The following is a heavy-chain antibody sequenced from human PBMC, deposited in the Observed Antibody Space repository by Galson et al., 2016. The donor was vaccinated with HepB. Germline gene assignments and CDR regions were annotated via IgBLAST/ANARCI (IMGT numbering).Heavy chain of an antibody. V-gene: IGHV3-30*03. Sequence: SLRLSCAASGITFNTYGTHWVRQAPGKGLEWVAVVSYDASNKYYADSVKGRFTISRDDSKNTVYLQLSSLKPEDTAVYSCAGQSSWTTAFDYWGQGTRVTVSS. CDR2: VSYDASNK. CDR1: GITFNTYG. D-gene: IGHD4-11*01. J-gene: IGHJ4*02. CDR3: AGQSSWTTAFDY.